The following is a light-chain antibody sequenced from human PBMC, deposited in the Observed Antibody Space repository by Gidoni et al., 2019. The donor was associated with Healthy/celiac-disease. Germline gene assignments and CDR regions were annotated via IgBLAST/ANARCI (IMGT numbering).Light chain of an antibody. Sequence: EIVLTQSPATLSLPQGERATLSCRASQSVSSYLAWYQQKPGQAPRLLIYDASNRATGIPARFSGSGSGTDFTLTISILEPEDFAVYYCQQRSNWGGTFGQXTKLEIK. CDR3: QQRSNWGGT. V-gene: IGKV3-11*01. J-gene: IGKJ2*02. CDR1: QSVSSY. CDR2: DAS.